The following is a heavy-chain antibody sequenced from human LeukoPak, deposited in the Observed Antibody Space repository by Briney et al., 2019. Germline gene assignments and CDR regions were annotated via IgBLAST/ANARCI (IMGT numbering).Heavy chain of an antibody. Sequence: GGSLRLSCAASGFTSSSYSMNWVRQAPGKGLEWVSSISSSSRYIYYADSVKGRFTISRDNAKNSLYLQMNSLRVDDTAVYYCARSPPLPHWGQGTLVTVSS. V-gene: IGHV3-21*01. CDR2: ISSSSRYI. J-gene: IGHJ4*02. CDR3: ARSPPLPH. CDR1: GFTSSSYS.